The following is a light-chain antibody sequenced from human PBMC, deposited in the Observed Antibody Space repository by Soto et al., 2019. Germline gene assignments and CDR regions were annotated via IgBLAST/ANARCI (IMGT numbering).Light chain of an antibody. Sequence: QSALTQPRSVSGSPGQSVTISCTGTSSDVGGYNYVSWYQQHPDKAPKLIVYDVTKRPSGVPDRFSGSKSGNTASLTISGLQGEDEADYHCCSYAGSYFFVFGTGTKVTVL. J-gene: IGLJ1*01. CDR3: CSYAGSYFFV. CDR2: DVT. CDR1: SSDVGGYNY. V-gene: IGLV2-11*01.